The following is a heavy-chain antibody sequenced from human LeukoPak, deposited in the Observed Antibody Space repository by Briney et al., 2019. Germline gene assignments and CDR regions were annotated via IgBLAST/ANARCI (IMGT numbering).Heavy chain of an antibody. V-gene: IGHV3-48*03. D-gene: IGHD4-17*01. J-gene: IGHJ3*02. CDR2: INSSGSPI. Sequence: GGSLRLSCAASGFTFSSYEMNWVRQAPGKGVEWVSDINSSGSPIYYADSVKGRFTISRDNAKNSLYLQMNSLRAEDTAVYYCARDLGDYVGYDAFDIWGQGTMVTVSS. CDR3: ARDLGDYVGYDAFDI. CDR1: GFTFSSYE.